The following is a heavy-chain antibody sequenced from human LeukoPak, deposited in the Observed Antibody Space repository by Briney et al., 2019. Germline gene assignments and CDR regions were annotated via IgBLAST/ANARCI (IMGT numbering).Heavy chain of an antibody. V-gene: IGHV3-23*01. J-gene: IGHJ6*03. D-gene: IGHD1-1*01. CDR1: GFTFNNYA. CDR2: VSGSGGAT. Sequence: PGGSLRLSCAASGFTFNNYAMSWVRQAPSMGLEWLSYVSGSGGATYYAASVKGRFTISRDNSKNTVYLQMGSLRAEDTAVYYCAKNRGGTYKYYMDVWGNGTTVTVSS. CDR3: AKNRGGTYKYYMDV.